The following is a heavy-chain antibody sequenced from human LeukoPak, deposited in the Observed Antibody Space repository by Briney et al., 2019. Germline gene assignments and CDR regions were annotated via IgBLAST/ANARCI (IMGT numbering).Heavy chain of an antibody. CDR3: ARDNEFRLTGYYSVLVWEGMDV. Sequence: PGGSLRLSCAASGFTFSSYAMHWVRQAPGKGLEWVAVISYDGSNKYYADSVKGRFTISRDNSKNTLYLQMNSLRAEDTAVYYCARDNEFRLTGYYSVLVWEGMDVWGQGTTVTVSS. CDR1: GFTFSSYA. V-gene: IGHV3-30-3*01. CDR2: ISYDGSNK. J-gene: IGHJ6*02. D-gene: IGHD3-9*01.